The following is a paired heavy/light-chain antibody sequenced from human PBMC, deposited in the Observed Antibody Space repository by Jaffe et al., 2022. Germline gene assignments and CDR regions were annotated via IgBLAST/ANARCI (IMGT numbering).Light chain of an antibody. CDR1: QSVSSSY. J-gene: IGKJ3*01. CDR2: GAS. V-gene: IGKV3-20*01. CDR3: QQYGASLT. Sequence: EIVLTQSPGTLSLSPGERATLSCRAGQSVSSSYLAWYQQKPGQAPRLLIYGASSRATGVPDRISGSGSGTDFTLTISRLEPEDFAVYYCQQYGASLTFGPGTKVDIK.
Heavy chain of an antibody. CDR3: ARVLQSFAFLGVDA. J-gene: IGHJ5*02. V-gene: IGHV3-74*01. CDR2: IDSDGSTT. D-gene: IGHD3-16*01. Sequence: EVQLVESGGGLVQPGGSLRLSCAASGFTFSNYWMHWVRQAPGKGLVWVSRIDSDGSTTTYADSVKGRFTISRDNAKNTLYLQMNSLRAEDTAVYYCARVLQSFAFLGVDAWGQGTLVTVSS. CDR1: GFTFSNYW.